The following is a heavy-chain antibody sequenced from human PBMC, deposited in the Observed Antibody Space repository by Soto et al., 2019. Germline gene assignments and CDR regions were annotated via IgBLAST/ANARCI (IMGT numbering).Heavy chain of an antibody. CDR2: IYYSGST. Sequence: PSETLSLTCNVSGGSISSGGYYWSWIRQPPGKGLEWIGYIYYSGSTYYNPSLKSRVTICVDTTKNQFSLKVSSVTAADTAVYYCARRSWCFDYWGQGTLVTVCS. J-gene: IGHJ4*02. CDR1: GGSISSGGYY. D-gene: IGHD2-8*02. CDR3: ARRSWCFDY. V-gene: IGHV4-30-4*01.